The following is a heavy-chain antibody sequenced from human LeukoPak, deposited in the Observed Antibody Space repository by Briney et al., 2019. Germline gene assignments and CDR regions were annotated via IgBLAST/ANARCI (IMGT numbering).Heavy chain of an antibody. V-gene: IGHV4-38-2*02. CDR1: GYSISSGYY. CDR2: IYHTGST. Sequence: SETLSLTCTVSGYSISSGYYWAWIRQPPGKGLEWIGNIYHTGSTYYNPSLKSRVTISVDTSKNQFSLKLRSVTAADTAVYYCASGDYDYNWFDPWGQGTLVTVSS. CDR3: ASGDYDYNWFDP. D-gene: IGHD4-17*01. J-gene: IGHJ5*02.